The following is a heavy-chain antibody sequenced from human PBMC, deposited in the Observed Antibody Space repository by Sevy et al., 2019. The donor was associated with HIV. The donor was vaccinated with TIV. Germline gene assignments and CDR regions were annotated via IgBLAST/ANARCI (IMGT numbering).Heavy chain of an antibody. V-gene: IGHV4-31*03. J-gene: IGHJ5*02. CDR2: IYYTGTT. CDR1: GDSINNGDYY. D-gene: IGHD4-4*01. Sequence: SETLSLTCTVSGDSINNGDYYWSWIRQHPGKGLEWNVKIYYTGTTYYNPSLKSRLRISVERSENTLSLSLRSVTAADTAVYYCARTTVTTLSSARNNWFDPWGQGTLVTVSS. CDR3: ARTTVTTLSSARNNWFDP.